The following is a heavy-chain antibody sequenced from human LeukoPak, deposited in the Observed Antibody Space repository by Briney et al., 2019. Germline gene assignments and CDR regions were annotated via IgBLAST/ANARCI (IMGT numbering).Heavy chain of an antibody. CDR3: ARENSSGYNSNYFDY. CDR1: GGSISSYY. V-gene: IGHV4-59*01. D-gene: IGHD3-22*01. J-gene: IGHJ4*02. CDR2: IYYSGST. Sequence: SETLSLTCTVSGGSISSYYWSWIRQPPGKGLEWIGYIYYSGSTNYNPSLKSRVTISVDTSKNQFSLKLSSVTAADTAVYYCARENSSGYNSNYFDYWGQGTLVTVSS.